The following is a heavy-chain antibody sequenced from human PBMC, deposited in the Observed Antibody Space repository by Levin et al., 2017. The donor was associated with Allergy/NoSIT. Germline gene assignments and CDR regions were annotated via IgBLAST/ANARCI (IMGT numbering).Heavy chain of an antibody. D-gene: IGHD6-13*01. CDR3: ARDRLTASAAGTSYYYGMDG. V-gene: IGHV3-64*01. Sequence: SCAASGFTFSSYAMHWVRQAPGKGLEYVSAISSNGGSTYYANSVKGRFTISRDNSKNTLYLQMGSLRAEDMAVYYCARDRLTASAAGTSYYYGMDGWGQGTTVTVSS. CDR2: ISSNGGST. CDR1: GFTFSSYA. J-gene: IGHJ6*02.